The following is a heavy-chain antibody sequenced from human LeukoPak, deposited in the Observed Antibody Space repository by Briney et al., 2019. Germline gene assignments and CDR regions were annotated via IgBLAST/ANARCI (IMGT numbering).Heavy chain of an antibody. CDR3: ARDGRGYGLYDY. Sequence: SETLSLTCTVSGGSISSGGYYWSWIRQHPGKGLEWIGYIYYSGSTYYNPSLKSRVTISVDTSKIQFSLKLSSVTAADTAVYYCARDGRGYGLYDYWSQGTLVTVSS. CDR1: GGSISSGGYY. D-gene: IGHD5-12*01. CDR2: IYYSGST. J-gene: IGHJ4*02. V-gene: IGHV4-31*03.